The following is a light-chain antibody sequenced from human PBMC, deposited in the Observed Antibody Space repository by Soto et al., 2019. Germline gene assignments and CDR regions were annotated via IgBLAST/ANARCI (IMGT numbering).Light chain of an antibody. Sequence: QSALTHPPSVSGAPGQRVTISCTGSSSNIGAGYDVHWYQQLPGTAPKLLIYGNTNRPSGVPDRFSGSKSGTSASLAITGLQAEDEADYYCQSYDSSLSGPSFVFGTGTTLTVL. CDR3: QSYDSSLSGPSFV. J-gene: IGLJ1*01. CDR1: SSNIGAGYD. CDR2: GNT. V-gene: IGLV1-40*01.